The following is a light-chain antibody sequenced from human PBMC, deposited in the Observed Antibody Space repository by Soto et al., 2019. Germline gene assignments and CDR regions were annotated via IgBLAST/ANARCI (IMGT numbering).Light chain of an antibody. Sequence: QSALTQPASVSGSPGQSITISCTGTSSDVGAYTFVSWYQQHPDKVPKLMIFDVSRRPSGVSDRFSGSESGNTASLTISGLQPEDKADYYFSSYTSSSTHGFGSGTKLTVL. CDR2: DVS. CDR3: SSYTSSSTHG. V-gene: IGLV2-14*03. CDR1: SSDVGAYTF. J-gene: IGLJ1*01.